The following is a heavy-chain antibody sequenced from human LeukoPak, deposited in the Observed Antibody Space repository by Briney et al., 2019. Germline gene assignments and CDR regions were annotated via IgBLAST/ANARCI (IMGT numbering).Heavy chain of an antibody. D-gene: IGHD1-26*01. CDR1: GFTFSSYA. CDR3: AKDSTGATRGFDY. Sequence: PPGGSLRLSCAASGFTFSSYAMSWVRQAPGKGLEWVSGISGSGGSTYYADSVKGRFTISRDNSKNTLDLQMNSLRAEDTAVYYCAKDSTGATRGFDYWGQGTLVTVSS. CDR2: ISGSGGST. J-gene: IGHJ4*02. V-gene: IGHV3-23*01.